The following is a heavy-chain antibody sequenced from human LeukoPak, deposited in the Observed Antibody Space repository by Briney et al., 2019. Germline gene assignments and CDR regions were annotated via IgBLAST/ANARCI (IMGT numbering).Heavy chain of an antibody. CDR3: ARDQETGTTHYYYYGMDV. CDR2: IYSGGST. J-gene: IGHJ6*02. D-gene: IGHD1-7*01. Sequence: GGSLRLSCAASGFTFSSYWMSWVRQAPGKGLEWVSVIYSGGSTYYADSVKGRFTISRDNSKNTLYLQMNSLRAEDTAVYYCARDQETGTTHYYYYGMDVWGQGTTVTVSS. CDR1: GFTFSSYW. V-gene: IGHV3-66*01.